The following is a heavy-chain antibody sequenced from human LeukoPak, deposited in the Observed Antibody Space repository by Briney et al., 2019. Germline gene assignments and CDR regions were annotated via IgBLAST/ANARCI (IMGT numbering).Heavy chain of an antibody. CDR3: ARSDTRIQKDFDY. CDR2: ISSDGCNK. D-gene: IGHD2-15*01. V-gene: IGHV3-30-3*01. Sequence: GESLRLSCAASGFTFSSYSIHWVRQAPGKGLEWVAFISSDGCNKYYADSVKGRFTISRDNSKNTLYLQMNSLRAEDTAVYYCARSDTRIQKDFDYWGQGTLVTVYS. J-gene: IGHJ4*02. CDR1: GFTFSSYS.